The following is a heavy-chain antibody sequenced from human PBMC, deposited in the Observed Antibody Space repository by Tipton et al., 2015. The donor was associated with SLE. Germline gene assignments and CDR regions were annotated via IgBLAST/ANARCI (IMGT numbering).Heavy chain of an antibody. Sequence: TLSLTCAVYGGSFSGYYWSWIRQPPGKGLEWIGEINHSGSTNYNPSLKSRVTISVDTSKNQFSLQLNSVTPEDTAVYYCARSWRGYFDYWGQGTLVTVSS. J-gene: IGHJ4*02. V-gene: IGHV4-34*01. CDR1: GGSFSGYY. D-gene: IGHD3-3*01. CDR2: INHSGST. CDR3: ARSWRGYFDY.